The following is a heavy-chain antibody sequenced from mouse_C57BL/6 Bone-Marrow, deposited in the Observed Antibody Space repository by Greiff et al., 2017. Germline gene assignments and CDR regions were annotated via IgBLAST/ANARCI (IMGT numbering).Heavy chain of an antibody. D-gene: IGHD2-5*01. Sequence: EVQLQESGGDLVKPGGSLKLSCAASGFTFSSYGMSWVRQTPDKRLEWVATISSGGSYTYYPDSVKGRFTISRDNAKNTLYLQMSSLKSENTAMYYCARQYSNYVGSYAMDYWGQGTSVTVSS. CDR2: ISSGGSYT. V-gene: IGHV5-6*01. J-gene: IGHJ4*01. CDR3: ARQYSNYVGSYAMDY. CDR1: GFTFSSYG.